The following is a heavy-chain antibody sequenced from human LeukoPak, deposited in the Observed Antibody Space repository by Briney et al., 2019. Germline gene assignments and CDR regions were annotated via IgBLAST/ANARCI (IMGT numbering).Heavy chain of an antibody. D-gene: IGHD6-6*01. Sequence: SETLSLTCAVYGGSFSGYYWSWIRQPPGKGLEWIGEINHSGSTNYNPSLKSRVTISVDTSKNQFSLKLSSVTAADTAVYYCARTRLQFSSSSPHYYYYMDVWGKGTTVTVSS. CDR1: GGSFSGYY. V-gene: IGHV4-34*01. J-gene: IGHJ6*03. CDR2: INHSGST. CDR3: ARTRLQFSSSSPHYYYYMDV.